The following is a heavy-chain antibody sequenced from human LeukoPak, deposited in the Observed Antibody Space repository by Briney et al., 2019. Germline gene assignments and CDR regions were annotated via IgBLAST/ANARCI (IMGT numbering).Heavy chain of an antibody. J-gene: IGHJ3*02. V-gene: IGHV4-34*01. CDR2: VGHSGSA. CDR3: ATRGDYSDTSGNSYDALDI. Sequence: TTSETLSLTCAVSGGSFSAFFWRWIRQPPGKVLEWVGDVGHSGSADYNPSLKSRVTVSADPSKTQFSLKLTSVTAADTAVYYCATRGDYSDTSGNSYDALDIWGQGTMVTVSS. D-gene: IGHD3-22*01. CDR1: GGSFSAFF.